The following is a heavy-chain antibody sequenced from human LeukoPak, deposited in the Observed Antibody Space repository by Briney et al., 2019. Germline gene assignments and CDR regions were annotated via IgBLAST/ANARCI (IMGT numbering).Heavy chain of an antibody. CDR1: GGSISGGGYY. Sequence: PSETLSLTCTVSGGSISGGGYYWSWIRQRPGKGLEWIGYISHSGNTYYNPSLRSRVTMSVDTSKNQFSLNLSSETAADTAVYFCARTGSGWNYFDYWGQGTLVTASS. V-gene: IGHV4-31*03. CDR2: ISHSGNT. D-gene: IGHD6-19*01. J-gene: IGHJ4*02. CDR3: ARTGSGWNYFDY.